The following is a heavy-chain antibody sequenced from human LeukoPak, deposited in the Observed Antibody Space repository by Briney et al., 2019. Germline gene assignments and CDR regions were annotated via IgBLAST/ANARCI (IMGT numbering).Heavy chain of an antibody. Sequence: GASVKVSCKASGYTFTSYGISWVRQAPGQGLEWMGWISAYNGNTNYAQKLQGRATMTTDTSTSTAYMELRSLRSDDTAVYYCARGGPSWGYYGSGSYYNYWGQGTLVTVSS. J-gene: IGHJ4*02. CDR3: ARGGPSWGYYGSGSYYNY. V-gene: IGHV1-18*01. CDR1: GYTFTSYG. D-gene: IGHD3-10*01. CDR2: ISAYNGNT.